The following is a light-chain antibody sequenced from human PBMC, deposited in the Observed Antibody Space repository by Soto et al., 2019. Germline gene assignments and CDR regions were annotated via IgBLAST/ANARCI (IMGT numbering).Light chain of an antibody. V-gene: IGKV3-11*01. Sequence: EIVFTQSPATLSLSPGERATLSCRASQSVTDYLGWYQQKPGQAPRLLIYDASNRATGIPPRFSGSGFGTDFTLTISSLEPEDFAVYFCQQRSDWAFTFGPGTKVDIK. CDR3: QQRSDWAFT. CDR2: DAS. J-gene: IGKJ3*01. CDR1: QSVTDY.